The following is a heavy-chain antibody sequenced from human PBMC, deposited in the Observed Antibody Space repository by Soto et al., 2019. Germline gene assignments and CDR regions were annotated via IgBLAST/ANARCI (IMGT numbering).Heavy chain of an antibody. V-gene: IGHV3-9*01. CDR3: AKPLGWDDAFDI. CDR2: ISWNSGSI. Sequence: PGGSLRLSCAASGFTFDDYAMHWVRQAPGKGLEWVSGISWNSGSIGYADSVKGRFTISRDNAKNSLYLQMNSLRAEDTALYYCAKPLGWDDAFDIWGQGTMVTVSS. CDR1: GFTFDDYA. D-gene: IGHD6-19*01. J-gene: IGHJ3*02.